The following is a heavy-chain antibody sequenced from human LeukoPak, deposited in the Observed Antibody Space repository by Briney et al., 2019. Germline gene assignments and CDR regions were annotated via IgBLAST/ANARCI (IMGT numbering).Heavy chain of an antibody. V-gene: IGHV4-59*12. CDR2: IYHSGST. J-gene: IGHJ6*03. CDR3: ARDKMTTSSSLHYYYYMDV. D-gene: IGHD5-24*01. CDR1: GGSISSYY. Sequence: PSETLSLTCTASGGSISSYYWSWIRQPPGKGLEWIGYIYHSGSTYYNPSLKSRVTISVDRSKNQFSLKLSSVTAADTAVYYCARDKMTTSSSLHYYYYMDVWGKGTTVTVSS.